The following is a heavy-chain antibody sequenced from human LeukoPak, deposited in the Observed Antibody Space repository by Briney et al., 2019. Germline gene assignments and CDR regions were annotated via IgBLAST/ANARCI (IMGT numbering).Heavy chain of an antibody. CDR1: GYTFTSYG. Sequence: ASVKVSCKASGYTFTSYGISWVRQAPGQGLEWMGWISAYNGNTNYAQKLQGRVTMPTDTSTSTAYMELRSLRSDDTAVYYCARDLPYPPYIVVVPAAMPDAFDIWGQGTMVTVSS. CDR2: ISAYNGNT. D-gene: IGHD2-2*01. V-gene: IGHV1-18*01. CDR3: ARDLPYPPYIVVVPAAMPDAFDI. J-gene: IGHJ3*02.